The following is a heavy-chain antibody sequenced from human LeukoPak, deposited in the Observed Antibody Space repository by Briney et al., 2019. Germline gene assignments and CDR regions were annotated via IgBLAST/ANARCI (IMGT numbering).Heavy chain of an antibody. J-gene: IGHJ4*02. Sequence: LPGRSLRLSCAASGFTFSSHGMHWVRQAPGKGLEWVAVIWYDASNKYYADSVNGRFTVSRDNSKNTLYLQMNSRRAEDRAMYYCARNLRKYGSNSEYFDYWGQGTVVTVSS. CDR1: GFTFSSHG. D-gene: IGHD4-23*01. CDR3: ARNLRKYGSNSEYFDY. CDR2: IWYDASNK. V-gene: IGHV3-33*01.